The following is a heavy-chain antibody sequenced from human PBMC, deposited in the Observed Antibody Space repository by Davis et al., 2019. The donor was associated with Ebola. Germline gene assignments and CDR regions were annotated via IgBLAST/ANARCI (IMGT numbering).Heavy chain of an antibody. CDR2: INPNSGDT. Sequence: ASVKVSCKASGYTFIGHYLHWVRQAPGQGLEWMGWINPNSGDTKFLQNFQGRVTVTRDTSISTVYMELSRLRSDDTAVYYCARVSNDIVDYWGQGTLVTVSS. V-gene: IGHV1-2*02. CDR3: ARVSNDIVDY. CDR1: GYTFIGHY. D-gene: IGHD1-1*01. J-gene: IGHJ4*02.